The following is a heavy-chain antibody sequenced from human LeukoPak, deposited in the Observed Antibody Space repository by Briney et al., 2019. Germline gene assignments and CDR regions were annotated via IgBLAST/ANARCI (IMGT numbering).Heavy chain of an antibody. CDR1: SYTFSSYG. Sequence: GASVKVSCKASSYTFSSYGVSWVRRAPGQGLEWMGWISAYNGNTNYAQKLQGRVTMTTDTSTSTAYMELRSLNSDDTAVYYCARDTGGDRWKRVLLWSNWFDPWGQGTLVTVSS. CDR3: ARDTGGDRWKRVLLWSNWFDP. CDR2: ISAYNGNT. V-gene: IGHV1-18*01. J-gene: IGHJ5*02. D-gene: IGHD3-10*01.